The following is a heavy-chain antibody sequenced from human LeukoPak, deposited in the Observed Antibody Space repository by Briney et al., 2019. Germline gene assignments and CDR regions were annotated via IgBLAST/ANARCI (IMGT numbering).Heavy chain of an antibody. CDR2: IRGSDGST. D-gene: IGHD5-12*01. CDR1: GFPFSTYA. Sequence: PGGSLRLSCAASGFPFSTYAMSWVRQAPGKGLEWVSSIRGSDGSTYYADSVKGRFAISRDNSKNTLYLQMNSLSAEDTAVYYCARVPGGYDTLYDYWGQGTLVTVSS. CDR3: ARVPGGYDTLYDY. J-gene: IGHJ4*02. V-gene: IGHV3-23*01.